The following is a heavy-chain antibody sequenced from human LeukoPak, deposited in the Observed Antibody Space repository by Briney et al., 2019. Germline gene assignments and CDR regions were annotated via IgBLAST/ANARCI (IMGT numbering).Heavy chain of an antibody. J-gene: IGHJ6*02. D-gene: IGHD6-13*01. CDR2: IYNSEST. CDR3: ARQDEQQLAV. CDR1: GGSISSYY. Sequence: SETLSLTCTVSGGSISSYYWSWIRQPPGKGLEWIGYIYNSESTNYNPSLKSGATISVDTSKNQFSLMLSSVTAADTAVYYCARQDEQQLAVWGQGTTVTVSS. V-gene: IGHV4-59*08.